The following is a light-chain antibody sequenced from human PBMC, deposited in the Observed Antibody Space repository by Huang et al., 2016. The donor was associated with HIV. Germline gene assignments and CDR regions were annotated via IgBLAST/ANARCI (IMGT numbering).Light chain of an antibody. V-gene: IGKV3-15*01. CDR3: QQYDDWPRT. CDR2: CAS. CDR1: QNINNN. Sequence: VMTQSPASLPVSPGDRATLFCRARQNINNNLAWYQKRPGQAPRLLIDCASTRASGVQPRFSGSRSGTNFTLTITSLQSEDFALYYCQQYDDWPRTFGQGTKVEV. J-gene: IGKJ1*01.